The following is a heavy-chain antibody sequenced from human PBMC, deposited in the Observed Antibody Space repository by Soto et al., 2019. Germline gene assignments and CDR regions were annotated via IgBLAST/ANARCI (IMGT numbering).Heavy chain of an antibody. CDR3: ARDRFSSSWYYYYGMDV. J-gene: IGHJ6*02. V-gene: IGHV1-18*04. CDR1: GYTFTSYG. CDR2: ISAYNGNT. D-gene: IGHD6-13*01. Sequence: QVQLVQSGAEVKKPGASVKVSCKASGYTFTSYGISWVRQAPGQGLEWMGWISAYNGNTNYAQKLQGRVTMTTDTSTSTAYMGLRSLRSDDTAVYYCARDRFSSSWYYYYGMDVWGQGTTVTVSS.